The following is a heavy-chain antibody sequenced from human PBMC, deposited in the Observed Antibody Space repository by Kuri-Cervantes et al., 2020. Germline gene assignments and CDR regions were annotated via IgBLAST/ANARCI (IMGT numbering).Heavy chain of an antibody. CDR3: ARDPIYSNYFGGGANWFDP. J-gene: IGHJ5*02. CDR1: GYTFTGYY. CDR2: INPNSGGT. D-gene: IGHD4-11*01. V-gene: IGHV1-2*02. Sequence: ASVKVSCKASGYTFTGYYMHWVRQAPGQGLEWMGWINPNSGGTNYAQKFQGRVTMTRDTSISTAYMELSRLRSDDTAVYYCARDPIYSNYFGGGANWFDPWGQGTLVTVSS.